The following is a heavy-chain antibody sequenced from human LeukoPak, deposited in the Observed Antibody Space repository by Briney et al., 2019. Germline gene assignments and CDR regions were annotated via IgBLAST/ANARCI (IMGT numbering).Heavy chain of an antibody. J-gene: IGHJ4*02. V-gene: IGHV3-21*01. CDR1: GFTFSSYS. CDR3: ARDRDFGFDC. CDR2: ISSSSSYI. D-gene: IGHD3-10*01. Sequence: GGSLRLSCAASGFTFSSYSMNWVRQAPGKGLEWVSSISSSSSYIYYADSVKGRFTISRDNANNSLYLQVNSLRDEDTAVYYCARDRDFGFDCWGQGTLVTVSS.